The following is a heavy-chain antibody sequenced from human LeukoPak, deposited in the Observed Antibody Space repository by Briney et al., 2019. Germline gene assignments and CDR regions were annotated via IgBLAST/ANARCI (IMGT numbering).Heavy chain of an antibody. Sequence: GGSLRLSCAASGFTFSRHWMSWVRQTPGKGLERVAHMNQDGSAIYYVDSVKGRFTISRDNAKYSLCLQMTGLTVADTAVYYCARTVPGYPDDYFDYCGQGTLVTASP. CDR2: MNQDGSAI. D-gene: IGHD6-19*01. CDR3: ARTVPGYPDDYFDY. CDR1: GFTFSRHW. J-gene: IGHJ4*02. V-gene: IGHV3-7*01.